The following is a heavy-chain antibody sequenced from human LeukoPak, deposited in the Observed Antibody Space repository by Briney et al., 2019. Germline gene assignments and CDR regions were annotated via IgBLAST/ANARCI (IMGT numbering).Heavy chain of an antibody. V-gene: IGHV3-48*02. J-gene: IGHJ3*02. Sequence: PGGSLRLSCAASGFSFSSQSMNWVRQAPGNGLEWISYINSGGNDIQYADSVKGRFTISRDNAKNSVFLQMNSLRDEDTAVYYCARDGPTPDAFDIWGQGTMVTVSS. CDR2: INSGGNDI. CDR3: ARDGPTPDAFDI. D-gene: IGHD4-11*01. CDR1: GFSFSSQS.